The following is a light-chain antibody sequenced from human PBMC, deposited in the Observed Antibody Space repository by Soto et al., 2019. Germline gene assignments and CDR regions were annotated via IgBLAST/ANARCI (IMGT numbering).Light chain of an antibody. J-gene: IGLJ1*01. CDR3: SSLTSTTSLYV. CDR2: QVT. Sequence: QSVLAQPASVSGSPGQSITISCTGTGSDIAGYNYVSWFQQHPGKAPKLMMYQVTIRPSGVSNRFSGAKSGNTASLTISGLQAEDEAEYYCSSLTSTTSLYVFGTGTKV. V-gene: IGLV2-14*01. CDR1: GSDIAGYNY.